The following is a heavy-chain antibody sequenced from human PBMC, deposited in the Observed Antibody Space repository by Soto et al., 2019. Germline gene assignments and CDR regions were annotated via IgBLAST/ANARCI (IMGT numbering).Heavy chain of an antibody. D-gene: IGHD1-26*01. CDR2: ISYDGSNK. V-gene: IGHV3-30-3*01. Sequence: GGSLRLACAASGFTFSSFAMHWVRQAPGKGLEWVAVISYDGSNKYYADSVKGRFTISRDNSKNTLYLQMNSLRAEDTAVYYCARDTRELDAFDIWGQRTMVTGSS. CDR1: GFTFSSFA. CDR3: ARDTRELDAFDI. J-gene: IGHJ3*02.